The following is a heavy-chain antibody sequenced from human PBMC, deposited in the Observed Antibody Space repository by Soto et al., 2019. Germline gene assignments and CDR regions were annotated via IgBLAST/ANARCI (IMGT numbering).Heavy chain of an antibody. CDR3: AKDFLLWGSFPDPGASDY. Sequence: QVELVESGGGVVQPGKSLRPSCAASGFTFSSYAIHWVRQAPGKGLEWVAVISYDGSNKFYADSVKGRFTISRDNSNDTVYLQMDSLRAEDTAVYYCAKDFLLWGSFPDPGASDYWGQGTLVIVSS. J-gene: IGHJ4*02. CDR1: GFTFSSYA. D-gene: IGHD3-16*01. V-gene: IGHV3-30*18. CDR2: ISYDGSNK.